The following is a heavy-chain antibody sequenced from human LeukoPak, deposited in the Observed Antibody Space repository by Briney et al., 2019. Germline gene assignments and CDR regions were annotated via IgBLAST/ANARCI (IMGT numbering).Heavy chain of an antibody. Sequence: SVKVSCKASGGTFSSYAISWVRQAPGQGLEWMARIIPIFGTANYAQKFQGRVTITTDESTSTAYMELSSLRSEDTAVYYCARDKTEWELLEFKWFDPWGQGTLVTVSS. J-gene: IGHJ5*02. D-gene: IGHD1-26*01. CDR3: ARDKTEWELLEFKWFDP. CDR2: IIPIFGTA. V-gene: IGHV1-69*05. CDR1: GGTFSSYA.